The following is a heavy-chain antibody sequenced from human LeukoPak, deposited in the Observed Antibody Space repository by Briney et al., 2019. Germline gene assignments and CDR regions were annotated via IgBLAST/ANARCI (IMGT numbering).Heavy chain of an antibody. V-gene: IGHV7-4-1*02. CDR3: VRDSSGWPLDY. J-gene: IGHJ4*02. Sequence: ASVKVSCKASGYTFTSYAMNWVRQAPGQGLEWMGWINTNTGNPTYAQGFTGRFVFSLDTSVSTAYLQFSSLKAEDTAVYYCVRDSSGWPLDYWGQGTLVTVSS. CDR2: INTNTGNP. CDR1: GYTFTSYA. D-gene: IGHD6-19*01.